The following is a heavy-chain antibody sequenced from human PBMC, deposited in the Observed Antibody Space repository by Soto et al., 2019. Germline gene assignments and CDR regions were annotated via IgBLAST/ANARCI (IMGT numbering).Heavy chain of an antibody. D-gene: IGHD3-3*01. J-gene: IGHJ4*02. Sequence: SETLSLTCAVYGGSFSGYYWSWIRQPPGKGLEWIGEINHSGSTNYNPSLKSRVTISVDTSKNQFSLKLSSVTAADTAWYYCARGSLYYDFWSGYYFDYFDYWGQGTLVTVSS. CDR1: GGSFSGYY. CDR2: INHSGST. CDR3: ARGSLYYDFWSGYYFDYFDY. V-gene: IGHV4-34*01.